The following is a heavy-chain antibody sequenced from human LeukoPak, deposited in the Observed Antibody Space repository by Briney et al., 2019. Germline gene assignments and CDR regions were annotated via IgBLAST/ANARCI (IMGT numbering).Heavy chain of an antibody. CDR3: ARGWTYYYDSSGYYCGV. Sequence: SQTLSLTCTVSGGSISSGDYYWSWIRQPPGKGLEWIGYIYYSGSTYYNPSLKSRVTISVDTSKNQFSLKLSSVTAADTAVYYCARGWTYYYDSSGYYCGVWGQGTLVTVSS. CDR2: IYYSGST. CDR1: GGSISSGDYY. V-gene: IGHV4-30-4*01. J-gene: IGHJ4*02. D-gene: IGHD3-22*01.